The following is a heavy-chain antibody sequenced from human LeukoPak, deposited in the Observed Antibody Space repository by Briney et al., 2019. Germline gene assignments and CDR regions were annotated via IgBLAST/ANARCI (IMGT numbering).Heavy chain of an antibody. V-gene: IGHV1-18*01. D-gene: IGHD3-10*01. CDR2: ISAYNGNI. CDR1: GYTFSNYG. CDR3: ARDLDPDLTLLRGVPDAFDM. Sequence: GASVKVSCKASGYTFSNYGISWVRQAPGQGLEWMGWISAYNGNINYAQKLHGRVTLTTGPSTSTAYMALRSLTSDDTAIYYCARDLDPDLTLLRGVPDAFDMWGQGTVVTVSS. J-gene: IGHJ3*02.